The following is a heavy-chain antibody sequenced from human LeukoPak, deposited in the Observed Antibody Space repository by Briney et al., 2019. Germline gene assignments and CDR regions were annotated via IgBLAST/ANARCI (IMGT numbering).Heavy chain of an antibody. CDR1: GFTFDDYG. J-gene: IGHJ3*01. Sequence: GGSLRLSCAASGFTFDDYGLSWVRQAPGKGLEWVSTINWNGGSTGYADSVKGRFTISRDNAKNSLYLQMNTLRPEDTALYYCAKAIRLAVAGRGNAFDLWGQGTMVTVSS. CDR2: INWNGGST. CDR3: AKAIRLAVAGRGNAFDL. V-gene: IGHV3-20*04. D-gene: IGHD6-19*01.